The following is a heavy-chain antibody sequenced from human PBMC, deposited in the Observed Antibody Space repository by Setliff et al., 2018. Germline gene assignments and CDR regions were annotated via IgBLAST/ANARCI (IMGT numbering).Heavy chain of an antibody. J-gene: IGHJ4*02. Sequence: SETLSLTCTVYGGSFSGYYWSWIRQPPGMGLEWIGEINQSGNTYYNPSLKSRVTISVDTSKNQFSLKLTSVTAADTAVYYCARDRAAASSFDYWGQGTLVTVSS. CDR3: ARDRAAASSFDY. CDR2: INQSGNT. D-gene: IGHD6-13*01. V-gene: IGHV4-34*01. CDR1: GGSFSGYY.